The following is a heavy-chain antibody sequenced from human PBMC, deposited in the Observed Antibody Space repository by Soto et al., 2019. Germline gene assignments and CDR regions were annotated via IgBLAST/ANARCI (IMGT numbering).Heavy chain of an antibody. CDR1: GGSISSGGYY. J-gene: IGHJ6*03. CDR3: ARETHPYYYMDV. V-gene: IGHV4-31*03. Sequence: PSETLSLTCTVSGGSISSGGYYWSWIRQHPEKGLEWIGYIYYSGSTYYNPSLKSRVAISLDTSQNIFSLMLTSVTAADTAVYYCARETHPYYYMDVWGKGTTVTVSS. CDR2: IYYSGST.